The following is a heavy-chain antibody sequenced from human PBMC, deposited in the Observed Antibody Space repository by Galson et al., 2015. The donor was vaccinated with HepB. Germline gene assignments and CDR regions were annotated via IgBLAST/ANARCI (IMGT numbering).Heavy chain of an antibody. D-gene: IGHD4-23*01. CDR2: IYPGDSDT. V-gene: IGHV5-51*01. CDR1: GYSFTSYW. Sequence: QSGAEVKKPGESLKISCKGSGYSFTSYWIGWVRQMPGKGLEWMGIIYPGDSDTRYSPSFQGQVTISADKSISTAYLQWSSLKASDTAMYYCARTPGDIRWQPTRGAFDIWGQGTMVTVSS. J-gene: IGHJ3*02. CDR3: ARTPGDIRWQPTRGAFDI.